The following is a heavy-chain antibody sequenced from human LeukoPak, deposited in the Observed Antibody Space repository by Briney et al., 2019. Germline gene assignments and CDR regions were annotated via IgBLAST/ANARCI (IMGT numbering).Heavy chain of an antibody. D-gene: IGHD3-9*01. V-gene: IGHV3-30*02. Sequence: GGSLRLSCAASGFTFSSYGMHWVRQAPGKGRDWVAFIRHDGSNKYYADSVKGRFTISRDNSKNTLYLQMNGLRAEDKAMYYCATYDILTGYEYWGQGTLVTVSS. CDR1: GFTFSSYG. J-gene: IGHJ4*02. CDR3: ATYDILTGYEY. CDR2: IRHDGSNK.